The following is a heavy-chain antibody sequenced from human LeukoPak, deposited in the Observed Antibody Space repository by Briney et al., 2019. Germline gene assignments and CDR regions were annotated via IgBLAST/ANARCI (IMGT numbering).Heavy chain of an antibody. Sequence: SETLSLTCTVSGGSISSYYCSWIRQPAGKGLEWIGRIYTSGSTNYNPSLKSRVTMSVDTSRNQFSLQLGSVTAADTAVYYCARDVSSGWYAYFDYWGQGTLVTVSS. D-gene: IGHD6-19*01. CDR2: IYTSGST. J-gene: IGHJ4*02. CDR3: ARDVSSGWYAYFDY. V-gene: IGHV4-4*07. CDR1: GGSISSYY.